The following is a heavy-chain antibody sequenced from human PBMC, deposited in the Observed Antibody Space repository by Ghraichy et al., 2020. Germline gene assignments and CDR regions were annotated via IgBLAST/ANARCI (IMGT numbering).Heavy chain of an antibody. J-gene: IGHJ4*02. CDR1: GDSVSSNSAA. Sequence: TLSLTCAISGDSVSSNSAAWNWIRQSPSRGLEWLGRTYYRSKWYNDYAVSVKSRITINPDTSKNQFSLQLNSVTPEDTAVYYCARDGHYYDYVWGSYRFFDYWGQGTLVTVSS. CDR2: TYYRSKWYN. D-gene: IGHD3-16*02. CDR3: ARDGHYYDYVWGSYRFFDY. V-gene: IGHV6-1*01.